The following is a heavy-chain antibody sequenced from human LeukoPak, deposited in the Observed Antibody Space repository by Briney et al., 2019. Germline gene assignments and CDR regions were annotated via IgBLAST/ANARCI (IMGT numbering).Heavy chain of an antibody. D-gene: IGHD4-11*01. CDR1: GGSFSGYY. V-gene: IGHV4-31*11. CDR2: IYYSGST. CDR3: ARSMAVDYNGPFYYYYGMDV. Sequence: SETLSLTCAVYGGSFSGYYWSWIRQHPGKGLEWIGYIYYSGSTYYNPSLKSRVTISVDTSKNQFSLKLSSVTAADTAVYYCARSMAVDYNGPFYYYYGMDVWGQGTTVTVSS. J-gene: IGHJ6*02.